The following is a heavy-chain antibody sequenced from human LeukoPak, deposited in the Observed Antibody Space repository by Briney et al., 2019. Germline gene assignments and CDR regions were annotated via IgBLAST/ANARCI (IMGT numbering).Heavy chain of an antibody. CDR3: ARVGGRAFGI. J-gene: IGHJ3*02. V-gene: IGHV4-4*07. D-gene: IGHD1-26*01. CDR2: VYSSGST. Sequence: PSETLSLTCTVSGGSMSDYYWIWIRQPAGKGLEWIGRVYSSGSTNYNPSLNRRVTVSIDTSKNQFSLKLSSVTAADTAVYYCARVGGRAFGIWGQGTAVTVSS. CDR1: GGSMSDYY.